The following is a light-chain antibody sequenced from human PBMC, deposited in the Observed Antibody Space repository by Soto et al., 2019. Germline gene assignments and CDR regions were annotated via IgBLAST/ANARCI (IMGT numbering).Light chain of an antibody. V-gene: IGKV3-15*01. CDR3: QQYNNWTQT. J-gene: IGKJ1*01. CDR1: QSVRSN. Sequence: EIVMTQSPATLSVSPGERATLSCRVSQSVRSNLAWYQQKPGQAPRVFIYGASTRETGIPARFSGSGSGTEFTLTISSLQSEDFAVYYCQQYNNWTQTFGQGTKVDIK. CDR2: GAS.